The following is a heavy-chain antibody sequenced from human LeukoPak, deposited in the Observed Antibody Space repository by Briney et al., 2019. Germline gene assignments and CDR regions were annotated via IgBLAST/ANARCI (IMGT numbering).Heavy chain of an antibody. Sequence: GGSLRLSCAASGFTFDDYTMHWVRQAPGKGLEWVSLISWDGGSTYYADSVKGRFTISRDNSKNSLYPQMNSLRTEDTALYYCAKGRYDSSGYYFDYWGQGTLVTVSS. CDR1: GFTFDDYT. CDR2: ISWDGGST. V-gene: IGHV3-43*01. CDR3: AKGRYDSSGYYFDY. D-gene: IGHD3-22*01. J-gene: IGHJ4*02.